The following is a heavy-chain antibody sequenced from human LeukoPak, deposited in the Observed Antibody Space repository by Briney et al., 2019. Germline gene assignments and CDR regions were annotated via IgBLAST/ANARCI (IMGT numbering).Heavy chain of an antibody. CDR1: GFRLTAYG. V-gene: IGHV3-30*02. CDR2: IQFDGSAE. J-gene: IGHJ1*01. CDR3: ARVDYGNDQYFHH. D-gene: IGHD4/OR15-4a*01. Sequence: GGSLRLSCATSGFRLTAYGMHWVRQAPGKGLEWVALIQFDGSAEYYGDSVKGRFTISRDISKNTLYLQMNRLRAEDTAVYYCARVDYGNDQYFHHWGQGTLVTVSS.